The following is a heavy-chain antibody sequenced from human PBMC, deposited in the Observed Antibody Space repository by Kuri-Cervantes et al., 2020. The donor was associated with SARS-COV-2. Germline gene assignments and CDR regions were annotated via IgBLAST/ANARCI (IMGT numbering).Heavy chain of an antibody. CDR3: ARVPIAAPDY. CDR2: ISSSSSYI. J-gene: IGHJ4*02. D-gene: IGHD6-6*01. CDR1: GFTFSSYA. Sequence: GESLKISCAASGFTFSSYAMHWVRQAPGKGLEWVSSISSSSSYIYYADSVKGRFTISRDNAKNSLYLQMNSLRAEDTAVYYCARVPIAAPDYWGQGTLVTVSS. V-gene: IGHV3-21*01.